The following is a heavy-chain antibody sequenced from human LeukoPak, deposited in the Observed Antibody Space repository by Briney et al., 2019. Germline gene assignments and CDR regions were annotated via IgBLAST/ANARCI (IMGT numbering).Heavy chain of an antibody. V-gene: IGHV3-74*03. CDR2: IDNAGSIT. D-gene: IGHD3-22*01. Sequence: GGSLRLSCAASRFTFSNYWIHWVRQAPGKGLVWVSRIDNAGSITTYADSVKGRFTISRDNAENTLYLQMNSLRVEDTAVYYCVRSAFHAGSGNYYDYWGQGTLVTVSS. CDR1: RFTFSNYW. J-gene: IGHJ4*02. CDR3: VRSAFHAGSGNYYDY.